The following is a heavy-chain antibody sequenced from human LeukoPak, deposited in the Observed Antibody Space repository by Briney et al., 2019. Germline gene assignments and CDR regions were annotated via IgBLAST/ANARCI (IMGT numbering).Heavy chain of an antibody. J-gene: IGHJ4*02. CDR2: ISYNGSNK. D-gene: IGHD4-17*01. CDR3: AREGPRYGDYEHLGGTQGYYFDY. Sequence: PGGSLRLSCAASGFTFSSYAMHWVRQAPGKGLEWVAVISYNGSNKYYADSVKGRFTISRDNSKNTLYLQMNSLRAEDTAVYYCAREGPRYGDYEHLGGTQGYYFDYWGQGTLVTVSS. V-gene: IGHV3-30-3*01. CDR1: GFTFSSYA.